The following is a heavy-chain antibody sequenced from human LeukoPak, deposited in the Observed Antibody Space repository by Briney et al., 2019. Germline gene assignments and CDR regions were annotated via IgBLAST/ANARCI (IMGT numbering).Heavy chain of an antibody. D-gene: IGHD5-12*01. CDR2: INYSGST. V-gene: IGHV4-34*01. CDR3: ARVRAVATIRYNWFDP. J-gene: IGHJ5*02. Sequence: SETLSLTCAVYGGSFSGYYWSWIRQPPGKGLEWIGEINYSGSTNYNPSLKSRVTISVDTSKNQFSLKLSSVTAADTAVYYCARVRAVATIRYNWFDPWGQGTLVTVSS. CDR1: GGSFSGYY.